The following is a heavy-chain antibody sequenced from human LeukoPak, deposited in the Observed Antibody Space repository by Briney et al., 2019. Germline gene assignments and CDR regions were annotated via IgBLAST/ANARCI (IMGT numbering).Heavy chain of an antibody. V-gene: IGHV4-38-2*01. D-gene: IGHD6-19*01. Sequence: TSATLSLTCVVSASTKSRSYDCSSISEPPGIGLEWICRFCHSGSAYYNPSLKSRVTISVDTAKNQFSLKLNSLTAADTAVYYCARVQPENIAVARLGTDSWGQGTLVTVSS. CDR3: ARVQPENIAVARLGTDS. J-gene: IGHJ4*02. CDR2: FCHSGSA. CDR1: ASTKSRSYD.